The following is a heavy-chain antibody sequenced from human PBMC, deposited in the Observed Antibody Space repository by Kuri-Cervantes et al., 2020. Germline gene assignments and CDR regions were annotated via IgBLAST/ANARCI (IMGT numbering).Heavy chain of an antibody. Sequence: GESLKISCAASGFTFDSYAMNWVRQAPGKGLEWVSGIVGSGGSTQNADSVKGRFTISRDNSKNTLYLQMNSLRAEDTAVYYCARARPLQYYFDYWGQGTLVTVSS. J-gene: IGHJ4*02. CDR3: ARARPLQYYFDY. V-gene: IGHV3-23*01. CDR2: IVGSGGST. D-gene: IGHD4-11*01. CDR1: GFTFDSYA.